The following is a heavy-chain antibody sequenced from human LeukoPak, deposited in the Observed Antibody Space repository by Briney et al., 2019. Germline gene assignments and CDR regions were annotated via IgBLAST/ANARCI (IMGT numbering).Heavy chain of an antibody. CDR2: IYYSGST. CDR1: GGSISSSSYY. V-gene: IGHV4-39*07. Sequence: PSETLSLTCTVSGGSISSSSYYWGWIRQPPGKGLEWIGSIYYSGSTYYNPSLKSRVTISVDTSKNQFSLKLSSVTAADTAVYYCARHRGYSYWGQGTLVTVSS. J-gene: IGHJ4*02. D-gene: IGHD5-18*01. CDR3: ARHRGYSY.